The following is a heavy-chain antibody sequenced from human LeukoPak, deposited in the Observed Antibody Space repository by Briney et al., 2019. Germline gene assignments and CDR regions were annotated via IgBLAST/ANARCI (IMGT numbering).Heavy chain of an antibody. J-gene: IGHJ4*02. CDR3: ARPQGSYLLFDY. CDR1: GFTFSSYA. V-gene: IGHV3-30-3*01. Sequence: GGSLRLSCAASGFTFSSYAMHWGRQAPGKGLEWVAVISYDGSNKYYADSVKGRFTISRDNSKNTLYLQMNSLRAEDTAVYYCARPQGSYLLFDYWGQGTLVTVSS. D-gene: IGHD1-26*01. CDR2: ISYDGSNK.